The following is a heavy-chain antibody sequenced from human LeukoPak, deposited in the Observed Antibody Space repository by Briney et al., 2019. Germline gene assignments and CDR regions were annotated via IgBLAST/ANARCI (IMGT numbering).Heavy chain of an antibody. CDR1: GYTLTSYD. V-gene: IGHV1-8*01. CDR3: ARGPPRIAAAGTNWFNP. J-gene: IGHJ5*02. Sequence: ASVKVSCKASGYTLTSYDINWVRQATGQGLEWMGWMNPNSGNTGYAQKFQGRVTMTRNTSISTAHMELSSLRSEDTAVYYCARGPPRIAAAGTNWFNPWGQGTLVTVSS. CDR2: MNPNSGNT. D-gene: IGHD6-13*01.